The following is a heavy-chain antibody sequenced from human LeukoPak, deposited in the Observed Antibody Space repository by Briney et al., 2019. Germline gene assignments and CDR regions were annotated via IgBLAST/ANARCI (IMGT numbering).Heavy chain of an antibody. CDR2: ISSSITSI. CDR1: GFTFRNYT. CDR3: ARDFRNTMIVVGYYFDY. V-gene: IGHV3-21*01. Sequence: PVGSLRLSCAASGFTFRNYTMNSGPQAPGKGLEWGSFISSSITSIYYTDPSKGRFPFSRDNAKNSLYLQMNSLRAEHTAVYYCARDFRNTMIVVGYYFDYWGQGALVTVSS. J-gene: IGHJ4*02. D-gene: IGHD3-22*01.